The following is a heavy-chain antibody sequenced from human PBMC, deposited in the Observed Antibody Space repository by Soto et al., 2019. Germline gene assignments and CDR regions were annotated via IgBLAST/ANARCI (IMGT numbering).Heavy chain of an antibody. J-gene: IGHJ4*02. CDR3: AFGNLSYYFDF. CDR2: IWYDGSDK. Sequence: LRLSCAASGFTFSGFGMHWVRQAPGKGLEWVAIIWYDGSDKYYADSVKGRFTISRDNSKNTLYLQMNSLRAEDTAVYHCAFGNLSYYFDFWGQGTPVTSPQ. V-gene: IGHV3-33*01. D-gene: IGHD3-16*01. CDR1: GFTFSGFG.